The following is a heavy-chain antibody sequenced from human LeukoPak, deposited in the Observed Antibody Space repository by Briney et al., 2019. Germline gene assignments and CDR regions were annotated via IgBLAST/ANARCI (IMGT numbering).Heavy chain of an antibody. CDR2: IYYSGST. CDR3: ARVATYYDILTGYQIRYYFDY. V-gene: IGHV4-59*01. J-gene: IGHJ4*02. D-gene: IGHD3-9*01. CDR1: GGSISSYY. Sequence: PETLSLTCTVSGGSISSYYWSWIRQPPGKGLEWIGYIYYSGSTNYNPSLKSRVTISVDTSKNQFSLKLSSVTAADTAVYYCARVATYYDILTGYQIRYYFDYWGQGTLVTVSS.